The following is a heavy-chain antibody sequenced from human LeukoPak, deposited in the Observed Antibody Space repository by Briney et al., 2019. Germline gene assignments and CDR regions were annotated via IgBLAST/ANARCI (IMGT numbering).Heavy chain of an antibody. CDR3: ARTIFGVVINAFDI. V-gene: IGHV4-38-2*01. CDR1: GYSISSGYY. D-gene: IGHD3-3*01. Sequence: SETLSLTCAVSGYSISSGYYWGWIRQPPGKGLEWIGSIYHSGSTYYNPSLKSRVTISVDTSKNQFSLQLSSVTAADTAVYYCARTIFGVVINAFDIWGQGTMVTVSS. J-gene: IGHJ3*02. CDR2: IYHSGST.